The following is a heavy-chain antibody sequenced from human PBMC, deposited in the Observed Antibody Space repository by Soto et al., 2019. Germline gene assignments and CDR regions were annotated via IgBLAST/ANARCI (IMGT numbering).Heavy chain of an antibody. Sequence: SVKVSCKASGGTFSSYAISWVRQAPGQGLEWMGGIIPIFGTANYAQKFQGRVTITADESTSTAYMELSSPRSEDTAVYYCASYSSSPSAGFDYWGQGTLVTVSS. CDR3: ASYSSSPSAGFDY. CDR2: IIPIFGTA. CDR1: GGTFSSYA. D-gene: IGHD6-6*01. J-gene: IGHJ4*02. V-gene: IGHV1-69*13.